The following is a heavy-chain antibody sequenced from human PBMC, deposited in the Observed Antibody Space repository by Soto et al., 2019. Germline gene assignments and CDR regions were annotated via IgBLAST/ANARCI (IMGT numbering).Heavy chain of an antibody. CDR2: ISATGTT. V-gene: IGHV4-4*07. J-gene: IGHJ4*02. D-gene: IGHD5-18*01. Sequence: QVQLQESGPGLVEPSETLSLTCTVSGDSMSTYYWNWIRQSAEKGLEWIGRISATGTTTYIPSLKSRITLSVDTSKNEFSLNLKFVTAADTAVYFCARASILRGYSYDPELGYWGQGTLVTVSS. CDR1: GDSMSTYY. CDR3: ARASILRGYSYDPELGY.